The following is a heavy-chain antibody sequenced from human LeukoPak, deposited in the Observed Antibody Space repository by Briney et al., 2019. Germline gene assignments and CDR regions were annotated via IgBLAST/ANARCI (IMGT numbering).Heavy chain of an antibody. Sequence: GGSLRLSCAASGFSLSNYWMNWVRQAPGKGLEWVANIKQDGSEKYYVDSVKGRFTISRDNAKNSLYLQMNSLRAEDTAVYYCARETIPYGDYPDYWGQGTLVTVSS. CDR3: ARETIPYGDYPDY. D-gene: IGHD4-17*01. V-gene: IGHV3-7*01. CDR1: GFSLSNYW. J-gene: IGHJ4*02. CDR2: IKQDGSEK.